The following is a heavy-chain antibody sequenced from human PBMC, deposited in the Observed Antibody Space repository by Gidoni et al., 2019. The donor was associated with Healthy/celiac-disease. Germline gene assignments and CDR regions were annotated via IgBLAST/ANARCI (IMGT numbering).Heavy chain of an antibody. CDR3: ARLMTEPRAGSFDCSGGSCYPTYYYYYYMDV. J-gene: IGHJ6*03. Sequence: EVQLVQSGAEVKKPGESLKISCKGSGYSFTSYWIGWVRQMPGQGLEWMGIIYPGDSDTRYSPSFQGQVTISADKSISTAYLQWSSLKASDTAMYYCARLMTEPRAGSFDCSGGSCYPTYYYYYYMDVWGKGTTVTVSS. V-gene: IGHV5-51*01. CDR2: IYPGDSDT. D-gene: IGHD2-15*01. CDR1: GYSFTSYW.